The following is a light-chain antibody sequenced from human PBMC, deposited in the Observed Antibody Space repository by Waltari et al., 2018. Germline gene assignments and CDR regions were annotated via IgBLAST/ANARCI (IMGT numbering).Light chain of an antibody. CDR1: QSVLYGPNNKNY. CDR2: WAS. Sequence: DIVMTQSPDSLAVSLGESATITCKSSQSVLYGPNNKNYLAWYQQKPGQPPKLLIYWASTRQSGVPDRFSGSGSGTDFTLTISSLHAEDVAVYYCQQYYSTAPDTFGQGTKLEIK. V-gene: IGKV4-1*01. J-gene: IGKJ2*01. CDR3: QQYYSTAPDT.